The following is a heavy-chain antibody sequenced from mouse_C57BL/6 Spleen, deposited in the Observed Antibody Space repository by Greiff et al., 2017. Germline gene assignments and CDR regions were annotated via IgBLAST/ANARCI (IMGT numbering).Heavy chain of an antibody. Sequence: VQLQQPGAELVKPGASVKLSCKASGYTFTSDWMHWVKQRPGQGLEWIGMIHPNSGSTKYNEKFQSKATLTADKSSSTAYMRLSSLTTEDYAGYYSARGAYSGSSPYWGQGTLVTVSA. CDR3: ARGAYSGSSPY. J-gene: IGHJ3*01. CDR1: GYTFTSDW. CDR2: IHPNSGST. V-gene: IGHV1-64*01. D-gene: IGHD1-1*01.